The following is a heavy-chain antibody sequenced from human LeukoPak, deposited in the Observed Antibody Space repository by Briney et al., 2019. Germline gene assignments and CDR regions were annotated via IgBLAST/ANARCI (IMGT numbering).Heavy chain of an antibody. J-gene: IGHJ4*02. CDR3: TTGLTYYYDSSGPWDFDY. D-gene: IGHD3-22*01. CDR1: GFTFSNTW. V-gene: IGHV3-15*01. CDR2: IKSKTDGGTT. Sequence: NPGGSLRLSCAASGFTFSNTWMSWVRQAPGKGLEWVVRIKSKTDGGTTDYAAPVKGRFTISRDDSKNTLYLQMNSLKTEDTAVYYCTTGLTYYYDSSGPWDFDYWGQGTLVTVPS.